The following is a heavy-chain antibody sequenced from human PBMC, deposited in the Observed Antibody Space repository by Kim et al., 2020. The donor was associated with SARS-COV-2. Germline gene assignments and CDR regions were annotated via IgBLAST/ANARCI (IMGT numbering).Heavy chain of an antibody. Sequence: SETLSLTCTVSGGSISSYYWSWIRQPAGKGLEWIGRIYTSGSTNYNPSLKSRVTMSVDTSKNQFSLKLSSVTAADTAVYYCAREPIFGVTYYFDYWGQGTLVTVSS. CDR1: GGSISSYY. V-gene: IGHV4-4*07. J-gene: IGHJ4*02. D-gene: IGHD3-3*01. CDR3: AREPIFGVTYYFDY. CDR2: IYTSGST.